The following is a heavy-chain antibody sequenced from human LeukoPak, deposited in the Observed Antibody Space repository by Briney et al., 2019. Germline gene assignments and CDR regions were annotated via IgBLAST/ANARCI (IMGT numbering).Heavy chain of an antibody. CDR2: ISYDGNNK. D-gene: IGHD3-10*01. CDR1: GFTFSSYA. Sequence: GESLRLSCAASGFTFSSYAMHWVRQAPGKGLEWVAVISYDGNNKYYADSVKGRFTISRDNSKNTLYLQMNSLRAEDTAVYYCARRSPDYYYYGMDVWGQGTTVTVSS. J-gene: IGHJ6*02. V-gene: IGHV3-30-3*01. CDR3: ARRSPDYYYYGMDV.